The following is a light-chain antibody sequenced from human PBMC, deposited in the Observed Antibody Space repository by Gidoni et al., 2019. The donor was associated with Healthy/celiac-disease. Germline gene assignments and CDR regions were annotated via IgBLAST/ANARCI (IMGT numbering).Light chain of an antibody. CDR1: QSVSSSY. CDR3: QQYGSL. V-gene: IGKV3-20*01. J-gene: IGKJ5*01. Sequence: EIVLTQSPGTLSLSPGERATLSCRASQSVSSSYLAWYQQKPGQAPRLHIYGASSRATGIPDRFSGSGSGTDFTLTISRLEPEDFAVYYCQQYGSLFGQGTRLEIK. CDR2: GAS.